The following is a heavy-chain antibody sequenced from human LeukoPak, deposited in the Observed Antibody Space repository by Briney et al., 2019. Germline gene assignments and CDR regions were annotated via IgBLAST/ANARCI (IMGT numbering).Heavy chain of an antibody. CDR1: GFTFGTDW. Sequence: PGGSLRLSCAASGFTFGTDWMNWVRQAPGKGLVWVSRINSDGSSISYADSVKGRFTISGDNAKNTLYLQMNSLRAEDTAVYYCGGGGYLLDYWGQGTLVTVSS. V-gene: IGHV3-74*01. J-gene: IGHJ4*02. CDR3: GGGGYLLDY. D-gene: IGHD1-26*01. CDR2: INSDGSSI.